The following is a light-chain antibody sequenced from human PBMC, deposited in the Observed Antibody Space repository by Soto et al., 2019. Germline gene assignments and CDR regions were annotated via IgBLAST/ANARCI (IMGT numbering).Light chain of an antibody. CDR2: GTS. V-gene: IGKV1-39*01. Sequence: DIQMTQSPSSLSGSAGDRVTITCRASQSISGYLNWYQQKPGKAPKVLMYGTSILQTGVSSRFSGSGSGTDFTLTINSLQPEDFATYYCQQSYSTPWTFGLGTKVEIK. J-gene: IGKJ1*01. CDR1: QSISGY. CDR3: QQSYSTPWT.